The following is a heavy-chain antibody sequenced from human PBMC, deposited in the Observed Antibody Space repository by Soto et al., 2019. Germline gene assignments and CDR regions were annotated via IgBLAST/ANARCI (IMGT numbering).Heavy chain of an antibody. D-gene: IGHD2-15*01. V-gene: IGHV2-5*02. CDR2: IYWDDDK. Sequence: QITLKESGPTLVKPTQTLTLTCTFSGFSLSTHGVGVGWIRQPAGKALEWLALIYWDDDKRYSASLISRLTITKDTSKNQVVLTMTNMDPVDTATYYCAHAMLYCTGGSCSTWFDSWGQGTLVTVSS. CDR1: GFSLSTHGVG. J-gene: IGHJ5*01. CDR3: AHAMLYCTGGSCSTWFDS.